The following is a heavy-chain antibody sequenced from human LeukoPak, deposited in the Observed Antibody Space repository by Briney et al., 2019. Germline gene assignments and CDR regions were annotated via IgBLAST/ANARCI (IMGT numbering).Heavy chain of an antibody. CDR2: TRNKANSYST. J-gene: IGHJ3*02. CDR3: TISYCGNDCYAFDI. CDR1: GFTLSDYY. V-gene: IGHV3-72*01. Sequence: AGGSLRLSCAASGFTLSDYYMDWVRQAPGKGLEWVGRTRNKANSYSTEYAASVKGRFTISRDDSKKSLYLQVNSLKTADTAVYYCTISYCGNDCYAFDIWGQGTMVTVSS. D-gene: IGHD2-21*02.